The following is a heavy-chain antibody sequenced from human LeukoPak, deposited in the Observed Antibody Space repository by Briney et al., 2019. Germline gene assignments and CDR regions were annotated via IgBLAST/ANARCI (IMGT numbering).Heavy chain of an antibody. CDR1: GFTVGSNY. CDR2: FYSGDST. Sequence: GGSLRLSCAASGFTVGSNYMTWIRQAPGKGLEWVACFYSGDSTFYADSVEGRFTISRDTSTNTLYLQMNKLTADDTAVYYCARDLGSGTYYDWGQGTLVTVSS. D-gene: IGHD1-26*01. CDR3: ARDLGSGTYYD. V-gene: IGHV3-53*01. J-gene: IGHJ4*02.